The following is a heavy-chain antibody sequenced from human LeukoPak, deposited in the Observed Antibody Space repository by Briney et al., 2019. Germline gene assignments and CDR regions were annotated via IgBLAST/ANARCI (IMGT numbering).Heavy chain of an antibody. Sequence: GASVKVSCKASGYTFTGYYMHWVRQAPGQGLEWMGWINPNSGGTNYAQKFQGRVTMTRDTSISTAYMELSRLRSDDTAVYYCAFEQKQGGNWFDPWGQGTLVTVSS. J-gene: IGHJ5*02. CDR2: INPNSGGT. CDR1: GYTFTGYY. V-gene: IGHV1-2*02. D-gene: IGHD3-16*01. CDR3: AFEQKQGGNWFDP.